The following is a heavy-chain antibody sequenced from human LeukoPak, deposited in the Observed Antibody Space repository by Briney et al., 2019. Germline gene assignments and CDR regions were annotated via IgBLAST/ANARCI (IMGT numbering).Heavy chain of an antibody. Sequence: GASLQISSKGSGYSFTSYWIGWVRRMPGKGLEWMGIIYPGDSDTRYSPSFQGQVTISADKSISTAYLQWSSLKASDTAMYCCARLMIAATDAFDIWGQGTMVTVSS. J-gene: IGHJ3*02. CDR3: ARLMIAATDAFDI. CDR2: IYPGDSDT. V-gene: IGHV5-51*01. D-gene: IGHD6-13*01. CDR1: GYSFTSYW.